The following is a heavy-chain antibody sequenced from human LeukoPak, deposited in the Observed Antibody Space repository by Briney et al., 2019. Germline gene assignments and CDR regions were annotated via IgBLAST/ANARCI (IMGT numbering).Heavy chain of an antibody. CDR2: MNPDSGNT. V-gene: IGHV1-8*01. CDR3: ARQPMSKLRFSLRNGKGYFDY. J-gene: IGHJ4*02. CDR1: GYTFTSYD. D-gene: IGHD3-3*01. Sequence: ASVKVSCKASGYTFTSYDINWVRQATGQGLEWMGWMNPDSGNTGYAQKFQGRVTMTRNTSISTAYMELSSLRSEDTAVYYCARQPMSKLRFSLRNGKGYFDYWGQGTLVTVSS.